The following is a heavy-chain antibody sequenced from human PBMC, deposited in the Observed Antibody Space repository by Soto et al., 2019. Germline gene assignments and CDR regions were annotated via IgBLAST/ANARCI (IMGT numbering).Heavy chain of an antibody. Sequence: GGSLRLSCAASGFTFSSYGMHWVRQAPGKGLEWVAVISYDGSNKYYADSVKGRFTISRDNSKNTLYLQMNSLRAEDTAVYYCAKGGYSGYDPGLSFDYWGQGTLVTVSS. V-gene: IGHV3-30*18. CDR3: AKGGYSGYDPGLSFDY. CDR1: GFTFSSYG. CDR2: ISYDGSNK. D-gene: IGHD5-12*01. J-gene: IGHJ4*02.